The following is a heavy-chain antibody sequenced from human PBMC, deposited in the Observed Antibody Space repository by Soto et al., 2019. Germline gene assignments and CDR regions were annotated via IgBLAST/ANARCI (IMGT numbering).Heavy chain of an antibody. CDR3: TTDDPINKN. J-gene: IGHJ4*02. CDR1: GYNFASYW. CDR2: IKSKTNGGTT. V-gene: IGHV3-15*01. Sequence: PGESLKISCKGSGYNFASYWMSWVRQAPGKGLEWVGRIKSKTNGGTTDYSAPVKGRFTISRDDSKNTLFLQMNSLKTEDTAVYYCTTDDPINKNWGQGTLVTVSS.